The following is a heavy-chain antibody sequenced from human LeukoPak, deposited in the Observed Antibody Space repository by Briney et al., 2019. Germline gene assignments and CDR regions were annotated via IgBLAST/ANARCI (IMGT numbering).Heavy chain of an antibody. J-gene: IGHJ5*02. CDR2: INPNSGGT. CDR1: GYTFTGYY. Sequence: ASVKVSCKASGYTFTGYYMHWVRQAPGQGLEWMGWINPNSGGTNYAQKFQGRVTMTRDTSISTAYMELSRLRSDDTAVYYCARAGYCSSTSCYDFWFDPWGQGTLVTVSS. D-gene: IGHD2-2*01. V-gene: IGHV1-2*02. CDR3: ARAGYCSSTSCYDFWFDP.